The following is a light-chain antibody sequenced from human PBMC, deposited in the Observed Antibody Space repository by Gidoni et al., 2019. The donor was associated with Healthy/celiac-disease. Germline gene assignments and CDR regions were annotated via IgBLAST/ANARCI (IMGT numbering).Light chain of an antibody. Sequence: QSVLTQPPSASGTPGQRVTISCSGSSSNIGSNYVYWYQQLPGTAPKLLIYRNNPRPSGVPDRFSGSKSGTSASLAISGLRSEDEADYYCAAWDDSLRATVFGGGTKLTVL. V-gene: IGLV1-47*01. CDR2: RNN. J-gene: IGLJ2*01. CDR1: SSNIGSNY. CDR3: AAWDDSLRATV.